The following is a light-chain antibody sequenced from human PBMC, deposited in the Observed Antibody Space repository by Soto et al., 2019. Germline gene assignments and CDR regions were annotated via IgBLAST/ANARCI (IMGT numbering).Light chain of an antibody. CDR2: SAS. Sequence: VMTQSPATLSVSPGERATLSCRASQSVSNVLAWYQQKPGQAPRLLIYSASYRATGIPARFSGSGSGTDFTLTISSLEPEDFAVYYCQQRSNWPPEITCGQGTRLEI. CDR1: QSVSNV. J-gene: IGKJ5*01. CDR3: QQRSNWPPEIT. V-gene: IGKV3-11*01.